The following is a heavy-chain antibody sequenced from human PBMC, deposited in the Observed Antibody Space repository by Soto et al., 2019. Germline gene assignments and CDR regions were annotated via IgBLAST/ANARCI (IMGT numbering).Heavy chain of an antibody. D-gene: IGHD1-1*01. CDR1: GFSLSTNGVG. V-gene: IGHV2-5*02. J-gene: IGHJ4*02. CDR3: AHRAGLQGNWNGGYFDF. CDR2: IYWDDDK. Sequence: QITLKESGPTRVKPTQTLTLTCTFSGFSLSTNGVGLGWIRQPPGKALERLALIYWDDDKRYSPSLKSRLTSTKDTYKTQVVLTMPNTDPVDTATYLCAHRAGLQGNWNGGYFDFWGQGALVTVSS.